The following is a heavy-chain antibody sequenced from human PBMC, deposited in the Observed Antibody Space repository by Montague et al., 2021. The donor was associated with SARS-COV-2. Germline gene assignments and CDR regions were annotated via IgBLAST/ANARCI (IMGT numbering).Heavy chain of an antibody. Sequence: SETLSLTCAVYGESFSGFFWGWIRQPPGKGLEWIAEINDRGVTNYNYNPSLRSRITISADTSKNQFSLKLMSVTAADTAVYYCARWDPQTLTVISLRGKSANDYWGQGTLVTVSS. V-gene: IGHV4-34*01. D-gene: IGHD4-11*01. CDR2: INDRGVTNY. CDR1: GESFSGFF. CDR3: ARWDPQTLTVISLRGKSANDY. J-gene: IGHJ4*02.